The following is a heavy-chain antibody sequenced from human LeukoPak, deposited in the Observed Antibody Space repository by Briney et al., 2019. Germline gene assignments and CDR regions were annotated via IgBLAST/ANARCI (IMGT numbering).Heavy chain of an antibody. CDR3: ASSKIRFLEWLLPHYFDY. D-gene: IGHD3-3*01. CDR1: GFTFSSYW. V-gene: IGHV3-7*03. CDR2: IKQDGSEK. J-gene: IGHJ4*02. Sequence: GGSLRLSCAASGFTFSSYWMSWVRQAPGKGLEWVANIKQDGSEKYYVDSVKGRFTISRDNAKNSLYLQMNSLRAEDTAVYYCASSKIRFLEWLLPHYFDYWGQGTLVTVSS.